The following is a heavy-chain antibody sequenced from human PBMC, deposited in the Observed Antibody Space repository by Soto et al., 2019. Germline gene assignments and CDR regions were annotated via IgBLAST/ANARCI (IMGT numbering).Heavy chain of an antibody. CDR2: IIPIFGTA. CDR1: GGTFSSYA. Sequence: ASVKVSCKASGGTFSSYAISWVRQAPGQGLEWMGGIIPIFGTANYAQKFQGRVTITADESTSTAYMELSSLRSEDTAVYYCARNPELVPAAKSWFDPWGQGTLVTVSS. D-gene: IGHD2-2*01. V-gene: IGHV1-69*13. J-gene: IGHJ5*02. CDR3: ARNPELVPAAKSWFDP.